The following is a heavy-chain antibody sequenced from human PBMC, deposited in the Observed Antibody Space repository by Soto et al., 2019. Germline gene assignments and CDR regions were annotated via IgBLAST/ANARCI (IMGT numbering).Heavy chain of an antibody. CDR1: GGSISSYY. Sequence: SETLSLTCTVSGGSISSYYWSWIRQPPGKGLEWIGYIYYSGSTNYNPSLKSRVTISVDTSKNQFSLKLSSVTAADTAVYYCACIFSGGYGYGFYYYGMDVWGQGTMVTVSS. V-gene: IGHV4-59*08. J-gene: IGHJ6*02. CDR2: IYYSGST. D-gene: IGHD5-18*01. CDR3: ACIFSGGYGYGFYYYGMDV.